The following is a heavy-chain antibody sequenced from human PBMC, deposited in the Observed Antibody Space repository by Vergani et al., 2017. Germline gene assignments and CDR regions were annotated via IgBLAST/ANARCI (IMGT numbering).Heavy chain of an antibody. CDR2: ISYDGNKK. Sequence: QVQLVESGGGEVQPGRSLRLSCSAAGFPFSDYGVHWVRQAPGKGLEWVSVISYDGNKKKYADSVKGRFTISRDNSKNTLYLEMNALRAEDTAVYYCARDCVTKVTTLDYYDMGVWGKGTTVTVSS. CDR1: GFPFSDYG. J-gene: IGHJ6*03. D-gene: IGHD1-1*01. V-gene: IGHV3-30*03. CDR3: ARDCVTKVTTLDYYDMGV.